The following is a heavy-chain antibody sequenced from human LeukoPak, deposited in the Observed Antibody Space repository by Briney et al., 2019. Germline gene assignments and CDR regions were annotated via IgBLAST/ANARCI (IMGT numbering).Heavy chain of an antibody. J-gene: IGHJ3*02. CDR1: GFTFSSYW. D-gene: IGHD6-19*01. CDR2: IKQDGNEK. Sequence: VGSLRLSCAASGFTFSSYWMSWVRQAPGKGLEWVANIKQDGNEKYYVDSVKGRFTISRDNAKNSLYLQMNSLRAEDTAVYYCARGVAGPRTFDIWGQGTMVTVSS. V-gene: IGHV3-7*01. CDR3: ARGVAGPRTFDI.